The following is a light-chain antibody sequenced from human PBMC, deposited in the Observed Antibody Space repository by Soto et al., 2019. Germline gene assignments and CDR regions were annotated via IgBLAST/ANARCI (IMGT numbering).Light chain of an antibody. Sequence: EIVLTQSPGTLSLSPGERATLSCRASQSVSSSYLAWYQQKPGQAPRLLIYGASSRATGIPDRFSGSGSGTDFTLTISRLEPEYFAVYYCQQYGSSPLFTFGPGTKVDI. J-gene: IGKJ3*01. CDR2: GAS. V-gene: IGKV3-20*01. CDR3: QQYGSSPLFT. CDR1: QSVSSSY.